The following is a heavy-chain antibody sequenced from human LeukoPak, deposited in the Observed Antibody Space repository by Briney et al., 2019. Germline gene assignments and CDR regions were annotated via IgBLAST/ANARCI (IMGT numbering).Heavy chain of an antibody. D-gene: IGHD5-18*01. V-gene: IGHV3-23*01. J-gene: IGHJ4*02. CDR1: GFTFSSYA. Sequence: GGSLRLSCAASGFTFSSYAMSWVRQAPGKGLEWVSAISGSGGSTYYADSVKGRFTISRDNSKNTLYLQMNSLKTEGTAVYYCTTDSDSDYFDYWGQGTLVTVSS. CDR3: TTDSDSDYFDY. CDR2: ISGSGGST.